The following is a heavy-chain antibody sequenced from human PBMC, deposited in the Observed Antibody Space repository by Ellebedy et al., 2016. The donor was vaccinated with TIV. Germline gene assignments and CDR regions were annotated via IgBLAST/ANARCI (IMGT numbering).Heavy chain of an antibody. J-gene: IGHJ4*02. Sequence: GESLKISCAASGFTFSSYAMHWVRQAPGKGLEWGAVISYDGSNKYYADSVKGRFTISRDNSKNTLYLQMNSLRAEDTAVYYCAIIAARPIIDYWGQGTLVTVSS. V-gene: IGHV3-30-3*01. D-gene: IGHD6-6*01. CDR2: ISYDGSNK. CDR3: AIIAARPIIDY. CDR1: GFTFSSYA.